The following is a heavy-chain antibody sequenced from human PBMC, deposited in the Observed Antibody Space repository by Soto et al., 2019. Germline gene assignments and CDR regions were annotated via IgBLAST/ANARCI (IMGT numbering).Heavy chain of an antibody. CDR1: GYSFTSYW. Sequence: PGESLKISCKGSGYSFTSYWISWVRQMPGKGLEWMGRIDPSDSYTNYSPSFQGHVTISADKSISTAYLQWSSLKASDTAMYYCATTYYYGSGSHGRHQYYYYGMDVWGQGPTVTVSS. CDR3: ATTYYYGSGSHGRHQYYYYGMDV. CDR2: IDPSDSYT. J-gene: IGHJ6*02. V-gene: IGHV5-10-1*01. D-gene: IGHD3-10*01.